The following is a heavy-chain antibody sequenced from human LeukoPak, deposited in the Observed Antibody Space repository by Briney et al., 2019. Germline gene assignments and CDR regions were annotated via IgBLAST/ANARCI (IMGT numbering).Heavy chain of an antibody. J-gene: IGHJ5*02. V-gene: IGHV1-46*01. CDR2: INPSGGST. D-gene: IGHD3-10*01. CDR1: GYTFTSYY. CDR3: ARDSRGSGSYWFDP. Sequence: ASVKVSCKASGYTFTSYYMHWVRQAPGQGLEWMGIINPSGGSTSYAQKFQGRVTMTRDMSTSTAYMELRSLRSDDTAVYYCARDSRGSGSYWFDPWGQGTLVTVSS.